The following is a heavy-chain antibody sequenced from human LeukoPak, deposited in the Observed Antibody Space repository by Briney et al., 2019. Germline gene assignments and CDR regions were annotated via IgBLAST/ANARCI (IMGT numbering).Heavy chain of an antibody. CDR1: GYTFTNHG. CDR2: ISAYNGNA. CDR3: ARTPKRFGELYQSADY. J-gene: IGHJ4*02. V-gene: IGHV1-18*01. D-gene: IGHD3-10*01. Sequence: ASVKVSCKASGYTFTNHGITWVRQAPGQGLEWMGWISAYNGNADYAQSFQGRVTMTTDTSTSTAYMELRSLRSDDTGVYYCARTPKRFGELYQSADYWGQETLVTVSS.